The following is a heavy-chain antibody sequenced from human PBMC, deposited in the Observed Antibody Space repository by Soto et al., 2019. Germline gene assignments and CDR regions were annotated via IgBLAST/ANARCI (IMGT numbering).Heavy chain of an antibody. CDR1: GDTFKNCV. J-gene: IGHJ6*02. CDR3: AAELGFGKLSVV. Sequence: QVQVVQSGVEVRRPGSSVKVSRKASGDTFKNCVISCVRQAPGQGLEWMGGIIPLFGTTDFAQRFQGRLTITTDESTTTAYMELSRLRSEDTATYYCAAELGFGKLSVVWGQGTTVIVSS. V-gene: IGHV1-69*01. CDR2: IIPLFGTT. D-gene: IGHD3-10*01.